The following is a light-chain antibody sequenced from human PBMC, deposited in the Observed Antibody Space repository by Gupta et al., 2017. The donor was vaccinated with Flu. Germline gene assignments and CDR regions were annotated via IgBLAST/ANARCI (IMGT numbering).Light chain of an antibody. CDR1: QSVSSSY. V-gene: IGKV3-20*01. CDR3: QQYGSSPLT. J-gene: IGKJ4*01. CDR2: GAS. Sequence: GTLSLSPGERATLSCRASQSVSSSYLAWYQQKPGQAPRLLIYGASSRATGIPDRFNGSGSGTDFTLTISRLEPEDFAVYYCQQYGSSPLTFGGGTKVEIK.